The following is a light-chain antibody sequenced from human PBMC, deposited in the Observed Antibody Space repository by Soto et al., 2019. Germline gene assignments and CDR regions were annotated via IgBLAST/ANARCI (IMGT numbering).Light chain of an antibody. V-gene: IGKV3-15*01. Sequence: EIVMTQSPAALSVSLGERVSLTCRASQGVSSYLAWYQQKPGQAPRLLISDASTSATDIPDRFSGSGSVTDLTLTIRSLQSADLAVYCCLQYRTWPPLYTFGQGTKLEIK. CDR3: LQYRTWPPLYT. CDR2: DAS. J-gene: IGKJ2*01. CDR1: QGVSSY.